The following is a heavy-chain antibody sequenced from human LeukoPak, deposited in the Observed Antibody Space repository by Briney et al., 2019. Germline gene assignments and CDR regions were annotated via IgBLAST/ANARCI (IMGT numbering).Heavy chain of an antibody. CDR2: ISGSGGTT. CDR1: GFTFSNYG. J-gene: IGHJ3*01. D-gene: IGHD3-22*01. V-gene: IGHV3-23*01. Sequence: GGSLRLSCAASGFTFSNYGMNWVRHAPGKGLEWVSGISGSGGTTYYADSVKGRFTISRDNSKNTLSLEMNSLRAEDTAVYYCAKLFVRDSDAFDVWGQGTMVTVSS. CDR3: AKLFVRDSDAFDV.